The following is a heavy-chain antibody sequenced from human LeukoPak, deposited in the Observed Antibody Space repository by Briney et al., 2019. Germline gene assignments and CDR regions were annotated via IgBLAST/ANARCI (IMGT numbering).Heavy chain of an antibody. CDR3: ARDRSELLWFGELPGWFDP. J-gene: IGHJ5*02. D-gene: IGHD3-10*01. Sequence: PGRSLRLSCAASGFTFSSYAMHWVRQAPGKGLEWVAVISYDRSNKYYADSVKGRFTISRDNSKNTLYLQMNSLRAEDTAVYYCARDRSELLWFGELPGWFDPWGQGTLVTVSS. CDR2: ISYDRSNK. CDR1: GFTFSSYA. V-gene: IGHV3-30*04.